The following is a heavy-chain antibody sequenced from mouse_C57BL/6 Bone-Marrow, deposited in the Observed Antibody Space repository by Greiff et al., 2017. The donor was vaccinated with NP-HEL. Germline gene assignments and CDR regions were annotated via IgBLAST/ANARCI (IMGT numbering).Heavy chain of an antibody. J-gene: IGHJ1*03. V-gene: IGHV2-2*01. Sequence: VQLQQSGPGLVQPSQSLSITCTVSGFSLTSYGVHWVRQSPGKGLEWLGVIWSGGSTDYNAAFISRLSISKDNSKSQVFFKMNSLQADDTAIYYCASNYGSTLWYFDVWGTGTTVTVSS. CDR2: IWSGGST. CDR1: GFSLTSYG. CDR3: ASNYGSTLWYFDV. D-gene: IGHD1-1*01.